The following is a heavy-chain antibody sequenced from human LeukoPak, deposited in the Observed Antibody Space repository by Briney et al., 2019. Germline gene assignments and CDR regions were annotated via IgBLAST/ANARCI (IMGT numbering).Heavy chain of an antibody. V-gene: IGHV4-4*07. CDR1: GGSISSYY. CDR2: IYTSGST. CDR3: ARLGPTRAFDI. D-gene: IGHD2-2*01. Sequence: PSETLSLTCTVSGGSISSYYWSWIRQPAGKGLEWIGRIYTSGSTNYNPSLKSRVTMSADTSKNQFSLKLSSATAADTAVYYCARLGPTRAFDIWGQGTMVTVSS. J-gene: IGHJ3*02.